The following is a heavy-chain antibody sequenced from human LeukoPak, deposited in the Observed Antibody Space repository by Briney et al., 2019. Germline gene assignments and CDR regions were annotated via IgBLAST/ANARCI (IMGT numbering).Heavy chain of an antibody. CDR2: ISGSGAST. V-gene: IGHV3-23*01. J-gene: IGHJ4*02. CDR1: GFTFSTNA. D-gene: IGHD1-26*01. Sequence: GGSLRLSCLTSGFTFSTNAMSWVRQAPGKGLEWISGISGSGASTYYADSVTGRFTISRDNSRNTLYLQMDSLRGDDTAVYYCAKDVGKWESLHFFDYWGQGTLVTVSS. CDR3: AKDVGKWESLHFFDY.